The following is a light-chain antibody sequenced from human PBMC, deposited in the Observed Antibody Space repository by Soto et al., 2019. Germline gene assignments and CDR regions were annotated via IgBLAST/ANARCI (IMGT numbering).Light chain of an antibody. CDR2: SNN. CDR1: SSNIGSNT. V-gene: IGLV1-44*01. CDR3: AAWDDSLNAYV. Sequence: QSALTXPPSPSGTPGQRVTISCSGSSSNIGSNTVNWYQQLPRTAPKLVIFSNNQRPSGVPDRFSGSKSGTSASLAISGLQSEDEADYYCAAWDDSLNAYVFGTGTKVTVL. J-gene: IGLJ1*01.